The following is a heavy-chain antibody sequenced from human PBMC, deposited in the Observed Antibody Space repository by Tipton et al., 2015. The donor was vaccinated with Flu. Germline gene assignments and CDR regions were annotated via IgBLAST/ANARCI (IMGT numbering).Heavy chain of an antibody. CDR2: VYNGGST. CDR1: GYSISSRYY. V-gene: IGHV4-38-2*01. J-gene: IGHJ4*02. D-gene: IGHD3-10*01. CDR3: ATTTYYYGSGTHDY. Sequence: TLSLTCAVSGYSISSRYYWGCIRQPPGKGLEWIGCVYNGGSTYYNPSLKSRVTISLDTSKNQFSLKLTSVTAADTAVYYCATTTYYYGSGTHDYWGQGTLVTVSS.